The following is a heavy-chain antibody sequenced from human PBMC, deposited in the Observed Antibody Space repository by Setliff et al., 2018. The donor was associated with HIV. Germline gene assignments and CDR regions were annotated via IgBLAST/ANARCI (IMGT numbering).Heavy chain of an antibody. V-gene: IGHV3-7*03. CDR1: GFTYSDYA. J-gene: IGHJ4*02. CDR3: ARRLSSGSYFGY. Sequence: PGGSLRLSCAASGFTYSDYAMHWVRQAPGKGLEWVANIKQDGSEKYYVDSVKGRFTISRDNAKNSLYLQMNSLRAEDTAVYYCARRLSSGSYFGYWGQGTLVTVSS. D-gene: IGHD6-19*01. CDR2: IKQDGSEK.